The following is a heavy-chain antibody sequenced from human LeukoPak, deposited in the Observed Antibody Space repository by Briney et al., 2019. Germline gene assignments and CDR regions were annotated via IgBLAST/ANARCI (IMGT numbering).Heavy chain of an antibody. D-gene: IGHD4-17*01. Sequence: RAAVKVSCKGVGFSFSVYQLHWVRQAPGQGLEWMGWINANSGGTNHVQKFQGRVTMTRDTSISTAYMELSSLTSDDTAVYYCARGRGATTVSYSDYWGQGTLVTVSS. V-gene: IGHV1-2*02. CDR1: GFSFSVYQ. CDR3: ARGRGATTVSYSDY. CDR2: INANSGGT. J-gene: IGHJ4*02.